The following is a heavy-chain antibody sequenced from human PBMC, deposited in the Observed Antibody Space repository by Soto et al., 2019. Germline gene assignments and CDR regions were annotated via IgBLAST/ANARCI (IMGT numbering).Heavy chain of an antibody. J-gene: IGHJ4*02. CDR1: GYNFTSYY. CDR2: INPSGGST. D-gene: IGHD5-12*01. CDR3: ARGSRRWLQSNHFDY. V-gene: IGHV1-46*01. Sequence: ASATVSCRASGYNFTSYYMHSVRQPPGEGLEWMRIINPSGGSTSYAQKFQGRVTMTRDTSTRTVYMELSSLRSEDTAVYYCARGSRRWLQSNHFDYWGQGTLVTVSS.